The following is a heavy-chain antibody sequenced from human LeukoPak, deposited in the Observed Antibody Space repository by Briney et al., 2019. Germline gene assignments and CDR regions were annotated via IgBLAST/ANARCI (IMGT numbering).Heavy chain of an antibody. V-gene: IGHV4-31*03. J-gene: IGHJ3*02. Sequence: SSETLSLTCTVSGGSISSGGYYWSWICQHPGKGLEWIGYIYYSGSTYYNPSLKSRVTISVDTSKNQFSLKLSSVTAADTAVYYCARDGRPFSSGYYHDAFDIWGQGTMVTVSS. CDR2: IYYSGST. D-gene: IGHD3-22*01. CDR3: ARDGRPFSSGYYHDAFDI. CDR1: GGSISSGGYY.